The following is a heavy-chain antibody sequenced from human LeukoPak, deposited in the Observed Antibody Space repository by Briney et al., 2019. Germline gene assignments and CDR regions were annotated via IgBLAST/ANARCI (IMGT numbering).Heavy chain of an antibody. J-gene: IGHJ4*02. CDR1: GFTFSNSW. Sequence: PGGSLRLSCAASGFTFSNSWMHWVRQAPGKGLVWVSYMNGDGSTISHADSVKGRFTMSRDNAKNTLHLQMNSLRDDDTAVYSCVRGTSYWYGVDYWGRGTLVTVSS. D-gene: IGHD2-2*01. CDR3: VRGTSYWYGVDY. V-gene: IGHV3-74*01. CDR2: MNGDGSTI.